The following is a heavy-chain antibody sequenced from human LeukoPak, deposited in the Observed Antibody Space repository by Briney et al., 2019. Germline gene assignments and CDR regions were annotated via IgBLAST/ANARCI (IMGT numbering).Heavy chain of an antibody. CDR3: AREAVPAALFDY. CDR2: IYPSGST. CDR1: GGSISSYY. Sequence: SETLSLTCTVSGGSISSYYWSWIRQPAGKGLEWIGRIYPSGSTNYNPSLKSRVTMSVDTSKNQFSLKLSTVTAADTAVYYCAREAVPAALFDYWGQGTLVTVSS. D-gene: IGHD2-2*01. V-gene: IGHV4-4*07. J-gene: IGHJ4*02.